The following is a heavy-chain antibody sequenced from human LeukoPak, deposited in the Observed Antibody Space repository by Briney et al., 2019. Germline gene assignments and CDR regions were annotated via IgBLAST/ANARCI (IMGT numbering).Heavy chain of an antibody. V-gene: IGHV4-59*01. D-gene: IGHD1-1*01. Sequence: PSETLSLTCTVSGGSISGYYWSWIRQPPGKGLEWIGYIYYSGSTNYNPSLKSRVTISVDTSKNQFSLKLSSVTAADTAVYYCARKNWRGMDVWGQGTTVTVSS. J-gene: IGHJ6*02. CDR3: ARKNWRGMDV. CDR1: GGSISGYY. CDR2: IYYSGST.